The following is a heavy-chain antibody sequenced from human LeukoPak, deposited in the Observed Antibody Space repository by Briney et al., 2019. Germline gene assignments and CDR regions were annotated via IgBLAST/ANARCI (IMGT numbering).Heavy chain of an antibody. J-gene: IGHJ3*02. CDR2: IFNSGSS. CDR3: ARGVGGVREGFDI. D-gene: IGHD3-16*01. CDR1: GGSVSSESYH. V-gene: IGHV4-61*01. Sequence: SETLSLTCTVSGGSVSSESYHWSRIRQPPGKGLEWIAYIFNSGSSNYNPSLKSRVTISVDTSKNQFSLKLNSVTAADTAQYHCARGVGGVREGFDIWGQGTMVTVPS.